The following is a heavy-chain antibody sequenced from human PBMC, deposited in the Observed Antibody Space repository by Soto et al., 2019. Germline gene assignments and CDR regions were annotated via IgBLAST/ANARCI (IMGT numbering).Heavy chain of an antibody. V-gene: IGHV3-23*01. Sequence: DVQLLESGGGLVQPEGSLRLSCAASGFTFSSYAMGWVRQGPGKGLEWVAVVSIGGSTHYADSVRGRFTISRDNSKNTLSLQMNSLTAEDPAVYCCAKRRGAGGHFDYWGQGALVTVSS. CDR2: VSIGGST. CDR1: GFTFSSYA. CDR3: AKRRGAGGHFDY. D-gene: IGHD2-15*01. J-gene: IGHJ4*02.